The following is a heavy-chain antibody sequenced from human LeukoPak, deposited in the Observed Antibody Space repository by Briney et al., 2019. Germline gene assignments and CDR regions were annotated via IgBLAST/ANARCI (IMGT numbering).Heavy chain of an antibody. CDR3: ARVTVGYFDY. CDR2: IKQDGSEK. J-gene: IGHJ4*02. D-gene: IGHD4-23*01. V-gene: IGHV3-7*01. Sequence: GGSLRLSCAASGFTFNNYPMHWVRQAPGKGLGWVANIKQDGSEKYYVDSVKGRFTISGDNAKNSLYLQMNSLRAEDTAVYYCARVTVGYFDYWGQGTLVTVSS. CDR1: GFTFNNYP.